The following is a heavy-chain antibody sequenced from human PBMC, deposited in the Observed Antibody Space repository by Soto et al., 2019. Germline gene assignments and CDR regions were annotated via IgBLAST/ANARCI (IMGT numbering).Heavy chain of an antibody. CDR1: GDTFNFYT. V-gene: IGHV1-69*02. CDR3: ATNYGSGITHFDY. D-gene: IGHD3-10*01. CDR2: IIPMLGMS. Sequence: QVQLVQSGAEVKKPGSPVRVSCTASGDTFNFYTISWVPQVPGQGPEWIGRIIPMLGMSNYAHKFQGRVTSMADKSTSTVYMNLSGLTAEDTAVYYCATNYGSGITHFDYWGQGTLGTFAS. J-gene: IGHJ4*02.